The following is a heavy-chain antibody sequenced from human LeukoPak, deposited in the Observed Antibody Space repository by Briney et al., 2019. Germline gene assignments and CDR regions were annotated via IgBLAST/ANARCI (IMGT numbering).Heavy chain of an antibody. CDR2: IYYSGST. Sequence: PSETLSLTCTVSGGSISSYYWSWIRQPPGKGLEWIGYIYYSGSTNYNPSLKGRVTISVDTSKNQFSLKLSSVTAADTAVYYCARRLRLDWFDPWGQGTLVTVSS. V-gene: IGHV4-59*08. CDR1: GGSISSYY. CDR3: ARRLRLDWFDP. D-gene: IGHD6-19*01. J-gene: IGHJ5*02.